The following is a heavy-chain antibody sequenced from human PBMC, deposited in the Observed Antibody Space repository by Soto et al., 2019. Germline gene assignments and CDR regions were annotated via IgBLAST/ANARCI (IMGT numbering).Heavy chain of an antibody. J-gene: IGHJ4*02. CDR3: ARINAGETYSSSSGLGFDY. D-gene: IGHD6-6*01. V-gene: IGHV2-70*01. Sequence: ESGPTLVNPTQTLTLTCTFSGFSLSTSGMCVSWIREPPGKALEWLALIDWDDDKYYSTSLKTRRTISKDTSKHQVVLTMTNMDPVDTPTYYCARINAGETYSSSSGLGFDYWGQGTLVTVSS. CDR2: IDWDDDK. CDR1: GFSLSTSGMC.